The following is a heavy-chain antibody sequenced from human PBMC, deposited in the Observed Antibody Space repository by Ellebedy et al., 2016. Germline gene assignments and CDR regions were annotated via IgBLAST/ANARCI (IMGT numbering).Heavy chain of an antibody. Sequence: ASVKVSCXASGYTFSNYGITWVRQAPGQGLEWMGWISAYNGNTNYAQKLQGRVTMTTDTSTSTAYMELRSLRSDDTAVYYCARGLTTVTMKGWFDYWGQGTLVTVSS. V-gene: IGHV1-18*01. CDR2: ISAYNGNT. J-gene: IGHJ4*02. CDR1: GYTFSNYG. CDR3: ARGLTTVTMKGWFDY. D-gene: IGHD4-17*01.